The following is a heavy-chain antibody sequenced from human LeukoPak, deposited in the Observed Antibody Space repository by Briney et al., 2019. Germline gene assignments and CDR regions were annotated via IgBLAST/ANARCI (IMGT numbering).Heavy chain of an antibody. D-gene: IGHD3-10*01. Sequence: GGSLRLSCAASGFTFSSYAMSWVPQAPGKGLEWVSAICGSGGSTYYADSVKGRFTISRDNSKNTLYLQMNSLRAEDTAVDYCAKVLLWFGELPGADYWGQGTLVTVSS. J-gene: IGHJ4*02. CDR3: AKVLLWFGELPGADY. V-gene: IGHV3-23*01. CDR2: ICGSGGST. CDR1: GFTFSSYA.